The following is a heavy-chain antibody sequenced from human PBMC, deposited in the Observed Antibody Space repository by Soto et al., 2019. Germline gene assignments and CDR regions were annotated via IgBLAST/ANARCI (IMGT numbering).Heavy chain of an antibody. Sequence: ASVKVSCKASGYTFTSYAMHWVRQAPGQGLEWMGWINAGNGNTKYSQKFQGRVTITADESTSTAYMELSSLRSEDTAVYYCARDWAAAAYYWGQGTLVTVSS. CDR3: ARDWAAAAYY. V-gene: IGHV1-3*01. D-gene: IGHD6-13*01. CDR2: INAGNGNT. J-gene: IGHJ4*02. CDR1: GYTFTSYA.